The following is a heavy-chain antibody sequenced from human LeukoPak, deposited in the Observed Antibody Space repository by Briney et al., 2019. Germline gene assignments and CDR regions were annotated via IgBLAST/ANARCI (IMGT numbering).Heavy chain of an antibody. CDR1: GFTVSINY. D-gene: IGHD3-22*01. J-gene: IGHJ3*02. CDR3: ARGSHSGSYEALDI. CDR2: IFSGDTI. Sequence: GGSPRLSCAASGFTVSINYMNWVRQAPGKGLEWVSVIFSGDTIYYADSVKGRFTISRDNSENTLYLQMDSLRAEDTALYYCARGSHSGSYEALDIWGQGTMVTVSS. V-gene: IGHV3-66*01.